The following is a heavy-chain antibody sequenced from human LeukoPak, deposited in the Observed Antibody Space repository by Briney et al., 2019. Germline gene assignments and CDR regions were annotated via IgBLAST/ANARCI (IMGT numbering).Heavy chain of an antibody. V-gene: IGHV3-7*01. CDR1: GFTFSSYW. J-gene: IGHJ4*02. CDR3: ARDSSSWYAHY. Sequence: GGSLRLSCAASGFTFSSYWMSWVRQAPGKGLEWVTNIKQDGSEKYYVDSVKGRFTISRDNAKNSLYLQMNSLRAEDTAVYYCARDSSSWYAHYWGQGTLVTASS. CDR2: IKQDGSEK. D-gene: IGHD6-13*01.